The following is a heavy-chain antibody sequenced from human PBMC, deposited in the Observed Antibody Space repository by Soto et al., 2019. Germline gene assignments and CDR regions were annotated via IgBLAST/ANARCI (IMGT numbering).Heavy chain of an antibody. D-gene: IGHD1-26*01. CDR3: ARVARRRVVGATPPRFDY. CDR2: IYYSGST. V-gene: IGHV4-31*03. Sequence: SETLSLTCTVSGGSISSGIYYWSWIRQNPGKGLEWIGHIYYSGSTYYNPSLKSRVSISVDTSKNQFSLKLTSVTAADTAVYYCARVARRRVVGATPPRFDYWGQGTLVPVSS. CDR1: GGSISSGIYY. J-gene: IGHJ4*02.